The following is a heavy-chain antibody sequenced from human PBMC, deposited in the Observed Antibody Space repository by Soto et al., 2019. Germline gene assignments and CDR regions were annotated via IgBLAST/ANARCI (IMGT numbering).Heavy chain of an antibody. J-gene: IGHJ4*02. Sequence: QVQLVESGGGVVQPGTSLRLACAASGFTLSNIGMQWVRQAPGKGLEWVAVISAGGNTKYYADSVKGRFTISRDNSKNTLFLQMNSLRTEDTAVYYCAKESGGERYAAYFDRWGQGTLVTVSA. CDR2: ISAGGNTK. CDR1: GFTLSNIG. V-gene: IGHV3-30*18. D-gene: IGHD2-21*01. CDR3: AKESGGERYAAYFDR.